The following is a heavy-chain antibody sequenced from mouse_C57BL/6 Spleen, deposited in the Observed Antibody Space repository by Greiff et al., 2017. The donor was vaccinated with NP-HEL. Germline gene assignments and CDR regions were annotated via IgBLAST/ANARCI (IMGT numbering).Heavy chain of an antibody. CDR3: ARGKIYYYGSSYYFDY. D-gene: IGHD1-1*01. J-gene: IGHJ2*01. Sequence: EVKLMESGGGLVKPGGSLKLSCAASGFTFSDYGMHWVRQAPEKGLEWVAYISSGSSTIYYADTVQGRFTISRDNAKNTLFLQMTSLRSEDTAMYYCARGKIYYYGSSYYFDYWGQGTTLTVSS. V-gene: IGHV5-17*01. CDR1: GFTFSDYG. CDR2: ISSGSSTI.